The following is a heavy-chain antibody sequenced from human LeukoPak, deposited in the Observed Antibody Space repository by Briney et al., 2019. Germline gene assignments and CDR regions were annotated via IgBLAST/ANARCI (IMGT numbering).Heavy chain of an antibody. CDR1: GGSISSYY. V-gene: IGHV4-59*01. D-gene: IGHD1-26*01. CDR2: VYYSGSA. CDR3: AGGTYYYFDY. Sequence: SETLSLTCTVSGGSISSYYWSWIRQPPGKGLEWIGYVYYSGSAHYNPSLKSRVTISVDMSKNQFSLKLSSVTAADTAVYYCAGGTYYYFDYWGQGTLVTVSS. J-gene: IGHJ4*02.